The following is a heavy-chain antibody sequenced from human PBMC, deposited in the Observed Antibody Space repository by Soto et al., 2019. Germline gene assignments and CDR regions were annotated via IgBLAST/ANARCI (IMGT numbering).Heavy chain of an antibody. CDR2: ISYDGNNK. CDR1: GFTFSSYG. Sequence: QVQLVESGGGVVQPGRSLRLSCAASGFTFSSYGMHWVRQAPGKGLEWVAVISYDGNNKYYAGSVKGRFTISRDNSKNPLLLQTNLLRSEDTAVYYRARGGGTVRFDHWGQGTLVTVSS. D-gene: IGHD3-16*02. V-gene: IGHV3-30*03. CDR3: ARGGGTVRFDH. J-gene: IGHJ4*02.